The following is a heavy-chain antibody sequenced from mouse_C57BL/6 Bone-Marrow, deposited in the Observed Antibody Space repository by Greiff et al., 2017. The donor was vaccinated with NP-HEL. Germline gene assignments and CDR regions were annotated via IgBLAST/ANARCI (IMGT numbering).Heavy chain of an antibody. Sequence: EVKVEESGGGLVQPGGSMKLSCVASGFTFSNYWMNWVRQSPEKGLEWVAQIRLKSDNYATHYAESVKGRFTISRDDSKSSVYLQMNNLRAEDTGIYYCTAIGMGNYCDYWGQGTTLTVSS. CDR2: IRLKSDNYAT. D-gene: IGHD2-10*02. J-gene: IGHJ2*01. CDR3: TAIGMGNYCDY. CDR1: GFTFSNYW. V-gene: IGHV6-3*01.